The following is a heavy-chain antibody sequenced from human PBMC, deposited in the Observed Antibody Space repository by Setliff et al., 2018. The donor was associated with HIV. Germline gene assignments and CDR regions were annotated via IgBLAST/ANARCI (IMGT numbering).Heavy chain of an antibody. Sequence: SVKVSCKASGGTFRSHEISWVRQAPGQGLEWMGGIIPIFGTANYAQKLQGRVTMTTDTSTSTAYMELSSLTSEDTAVYYCARGKGVGGVVITGGLDVWGKGTTVTVSS. J-gene: IGHJ6*04. V-gene: IGHV1-69*05. CDR2: IIPIFGTA. CDR3: ARGKGVGGVVITGGLDV. D-gene: IGHD3-10*01. CDR1: GGTFRSHE.